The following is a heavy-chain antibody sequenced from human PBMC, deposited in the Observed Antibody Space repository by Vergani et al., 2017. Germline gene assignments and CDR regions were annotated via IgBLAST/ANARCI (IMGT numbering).Heavy chain of an antibody. CDR3: AKGGNSIRHYDFDY. V-gene: IGHV3-48*02. J-gene: IGHJ4*02. CDR1: GLTFSSYS. D-gene: IGHD4-23*01. CDR2: ISSSSSTI. Sequence: EVQLVESGGGLVQPGGSLRLSCAASGLTFSSYSMNWVRQAPGKGLEWVSYISSSSSTIYYADAVKGRFTISRDNAKNSLYLQMNSLRDEDTAVYYCAKGGNSIRHYDFDYWGQGTLVTVSS.